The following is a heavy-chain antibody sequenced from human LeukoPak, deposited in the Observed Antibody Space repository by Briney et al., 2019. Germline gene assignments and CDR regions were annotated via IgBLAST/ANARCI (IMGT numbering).Heavy chain of an antibody. CDR1: GFTFYDYA. V-gene: IGHV3-9*01. CDR3: AKDRAAAGHGGSDY. J-gene: IGHJ4*02. CDR2: ISWNSGSI. Sequence: GGSLRLSCAASGFTFYDYAMHWVRQAPGKGLEWVSGISWNSGSIGYADSVRGRFTISRDNAKNSLYLQMNSLRAEDTALYYCAKDRAAAGHGGSDYWGQGTLVTVSS. D-gene: IGHD6-13*01.